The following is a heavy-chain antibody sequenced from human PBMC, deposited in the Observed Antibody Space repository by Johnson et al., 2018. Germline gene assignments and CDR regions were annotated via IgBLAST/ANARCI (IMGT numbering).Heavy chain of an antibody. Sequence: VQLVESGGGLVKPGGSLGLSCAASGFTFDDYAMPWVRQAPGKGLEWVSGISGSGGSTYYADSVKGRFTISRDNSKNTLSLQMNSLRAEDKAVYYWAGENGLLGALDIWGQGTMVTVSS. CDR3: AGENGLLGALDI. V-gene: IGHV3-23*04. CDR2: ISGSGGST. CDR1: GFTFDDYA. J-gene: IGHJ3*02. D-gene: IGHD1-26*01.